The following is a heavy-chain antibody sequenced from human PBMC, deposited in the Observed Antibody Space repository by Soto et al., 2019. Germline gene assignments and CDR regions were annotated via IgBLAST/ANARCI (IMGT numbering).Heavy chain of an antibody. CDR1: GFTFGDYA. D-gene: IGHD4-17*01. Sequence: GGSLRLSCTASGFTFGDYAMSWFRQAPGKGLEWVGFIRSKAYGGTTEYAASVKGRFTISRDDSKSIAYLQMNSLKTEDTAVYYCTARYDYGDLLIYYYMDVWGKGTTVTVSS. V-gene: IGHV3-49*03. CDR2: IRSKAYGGTT. CDR3: TARYDYGDLLIYYYMDV. J-gene: IGHJ6*03.